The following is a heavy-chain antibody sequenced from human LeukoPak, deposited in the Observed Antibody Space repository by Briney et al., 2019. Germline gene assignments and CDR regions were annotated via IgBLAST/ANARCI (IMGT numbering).Heavy chain of an antibody. J-gene: IGHJ4*02. CDR1: GFTVNSNY. CDR2: IYSGGST. Sequence: PGGSLRLSCAASGFTVNSNYMSWVRQAPGKGLEWVSVIYSGGSTYYADSVKGRFTISRDNSKNMLHLQMNSLRAEDTAVYYCARFTEAAAGPFDYWGQGTLVTVSS. CDR3: ARFTEAAAGPFDY. D-gene: IGHD6-13*01. V-gene: IGHV3-53*01.